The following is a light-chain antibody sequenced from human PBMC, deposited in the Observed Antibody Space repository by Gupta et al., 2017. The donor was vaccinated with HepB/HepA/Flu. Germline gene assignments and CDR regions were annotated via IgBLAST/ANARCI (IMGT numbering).Light chain of an antibody. Sequence: SSALPQPPSVSLSPGQTARITCSGDALPKQYAYWYQQKPGQAPVLVIYKDSERPAGIPERFSGSSSGTTVTLTISGGQAEDEADYYCQSADSSGTYVFGTGTKVTVL. CDR3: QSADSSGTYV. CDR1: ALPKQY. J-gene: IGLJ1*01. CDR2: KDS. V-gene: IGLV3-25*03.